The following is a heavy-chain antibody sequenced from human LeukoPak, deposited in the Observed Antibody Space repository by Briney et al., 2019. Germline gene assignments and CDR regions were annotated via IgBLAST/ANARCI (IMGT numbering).Heavy chain of an antibody. Sequence: SETLSLTCSVSGDSISSNYWTWIRQPPGKGLEWIGEINHSASTNYNPSLKGRVTISVDTSKNQFSLKLSSVTAADTAVYYCARGGVGATTMPDWYFDLWGRGTLVTVSS. D-gene: IGHD1-26*01. CDR3: ARGGVGATTMPDWYFDL. CDR2: INHSAST. CDR1: GDSISSNY. V-gene: IGHV4-34*01. J-gene: IGHJ2*01.